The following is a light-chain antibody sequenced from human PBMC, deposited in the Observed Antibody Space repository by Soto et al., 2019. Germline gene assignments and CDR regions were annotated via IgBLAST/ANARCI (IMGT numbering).Light chain of an antibody. CDR3: SSYTTRSTHV. J-gene: IGLJ1*01. CDR2: VVN. CDR1: SRDVGGYNY. Sequence: QSALTQPAAVSGSPGQSITISCTGTSRDVGGYNYVSWYQQHPGKAPKLMIYVVNNRPSGVSSRFSGSKSGNTASLTISGLQPEDGADYYCSSYTTRSTHVFGTGTKLTVL. V-gene: IGLV2-14*01.